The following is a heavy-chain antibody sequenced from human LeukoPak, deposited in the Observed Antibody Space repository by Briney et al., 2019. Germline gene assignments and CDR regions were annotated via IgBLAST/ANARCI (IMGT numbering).Heavy chain of an antibody. CDR3: AKTTMVRGVNQNFDY. CDR1: GFTFSSYA. V-gene: IGHV3-23*01. J-gene: IGHJ4*02. Sequence: PGESLRLSCAASGFTFSSYAMSWVRQAPGKGLEWVSAISGSGGSTYYADSVKGRFTISRDNSKNTLYLQMNSLRAEDTAVYYCAKTTMVRGVNQNFDYWGQGTLVTVSS. D-gene: IGHD3-10*01. CDR2: ISGSGGST.